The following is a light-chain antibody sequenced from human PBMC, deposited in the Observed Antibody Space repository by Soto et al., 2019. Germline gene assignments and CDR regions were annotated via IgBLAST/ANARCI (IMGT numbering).Light chain of an antibody. Sequence: QSALTQPASVSGSPGQSITISCTGTSSDVGGYNYVSWYQQHPGKAPKLMIYDVNTRPSGVSNRFSGSKSGNTASLTISGLQAEEEADYYCSSYTSSISFGGGTKLTVL. CDR1: SSDVGGYNY. V-gene: IGLV2-14*01. J-gene: IGLJ2*01. CDR2: DVN. CDR3: SSYTSSIS.